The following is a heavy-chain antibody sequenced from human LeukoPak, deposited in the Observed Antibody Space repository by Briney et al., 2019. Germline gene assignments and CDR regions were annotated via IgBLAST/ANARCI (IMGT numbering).Heavy chain of an antibody. J-gene: IGHJ4*02. CDR1: GYTFTSYG. D-gene: IGHD2-15*01. Sequence: ASVKVSCKASGYTFTSYGISWVRQAPGQGSEWMGWISAYNGNTNHAQKLQGRVTMTTDTSTSTAYMELRSLRSDDTAVYYCALYSVFGSWYFDYWGQGTLVTVSS. V-gene: IGHV1-18*01. CDR3: ALYSVFGSWYFDY. CDR2: ISAYNGNT.